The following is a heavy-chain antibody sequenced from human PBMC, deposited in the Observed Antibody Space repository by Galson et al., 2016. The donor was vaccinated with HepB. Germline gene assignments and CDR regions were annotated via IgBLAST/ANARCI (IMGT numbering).Heavy chain of an antibody. CDR2: ILYDGSNK. CDR3: AKDRGGITYYFDY. D-gene: IGHD3-16*01. J-gene: IGHJ4*02. Sequence: SLRLSCAASGFTFSSYGMHWVRQAPGKGLEWVAVILYDGSNKYYADSVKGRFTISRDNSKNTLYLQMNSPRAEDTAVYYCAKDRGGITYYFDYWGQGTLVTVSS. V-gene: IGHV3-30*18. CDR1: GFTFSSYG.